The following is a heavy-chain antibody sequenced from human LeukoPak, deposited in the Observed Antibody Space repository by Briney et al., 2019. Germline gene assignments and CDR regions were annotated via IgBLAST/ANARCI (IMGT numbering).Heavy chain of an antibody. J-gene: IGHJ4*02. CDR1: GFTFSSYA. D-gene: IGHD3-10*01. CDR3: AIITMVRGVPDY. Sequence: GGSLRLSCAASGFTFSSYAMSWVRQAPGKGLEWVSAISGSGGSTYYADSVKGRFTISRDNSKNTPYLQMNSLRAEDTAVYYCAIITMVRGVPDYWGQGTLVTVSS. CDR2: ISGSGGST. V-gene: IGHV3-23*01.